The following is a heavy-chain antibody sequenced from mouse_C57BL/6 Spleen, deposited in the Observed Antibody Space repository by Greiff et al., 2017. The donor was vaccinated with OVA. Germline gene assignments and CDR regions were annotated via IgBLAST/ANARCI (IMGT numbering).Heavy chain of an antibody. Sequence: VQLQQSGAELVRPGASVKLSCTASGFNIKDYYMHWVKQRPEQGLEWIGRIDPEDGDTEYAPKFQGKATMTADTSSNTAYLQLSSLTSEDTAVYYCTTSEVVAEGWFAYWGQGTLVTVSA. J-gene: IGHJ3*01. CDR3: TTSEVVAEGWFAY. CDR1: GFNIKDYY. CDR2: IDPEDGDT. D-gene: IGHD1-1*01. V-gene: IGHV14-1*01.